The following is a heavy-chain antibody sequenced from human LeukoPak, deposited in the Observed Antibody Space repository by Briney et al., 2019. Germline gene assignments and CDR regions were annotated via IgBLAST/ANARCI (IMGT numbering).Heavy chain of an antibody. Sequence: AASVKVSCKASGYTFTNYGISWVRQAPGQGLEWMGWISAYNGNTNYAQKLQGRVTMTTDTSTSTAYMELRSLRSDDTAVYYCARAAAAGNRRSDFDYWGQGTLVTVSS. CDR2: ISAYNGNT. J-gene: IGHJ4*02. CDR3: ARAAAAGNRRSDFDY. CDR1: GYTFTNYG. V-gene: IGHV1-18*01. D-gene: IGHD6-13*01.